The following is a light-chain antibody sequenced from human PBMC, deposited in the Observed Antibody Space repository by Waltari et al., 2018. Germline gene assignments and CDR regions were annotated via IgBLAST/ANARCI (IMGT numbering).Light chain of an antibody. J-gene: IGLJ2*01. CDR2: SND. CDR3: AAWDDSLDGHVV. Sequence: QSVLTQPPSASGTPGHRVTISCSGTSSNIGSNPVNWYQHLPGTAPKLLIYSNDQRPSGVPDRFSGSKSGTSASLAISGLQSEDEADYYCAAWDDSLDGHVVFGGGTKVTVL. V-gene: IGLV1-44*01. CDR1: SSNIGSNP.